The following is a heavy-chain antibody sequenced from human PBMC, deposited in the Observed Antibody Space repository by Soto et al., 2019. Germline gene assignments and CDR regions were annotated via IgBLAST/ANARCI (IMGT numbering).Heavy chain of an antibody. CDR2: MYYTGNK. CDR1: GGSISRSTYY. CDR3: ARRSSRSLGSLFVP. Sequence: PSETLYLTCTVPGGSISRSTYYWDWIRQPPGKGLEWIGAMYYTGNKNYNPSLESRVTMSVDTSKNQFSLKLSSVTPTDTAVYYCARRSSRSLGSLFVPWGRGILVTVSS. D-gene: IGHD6-6*01. V-gene: IGHV4-39*01. J-gene: IGHJ5*02.